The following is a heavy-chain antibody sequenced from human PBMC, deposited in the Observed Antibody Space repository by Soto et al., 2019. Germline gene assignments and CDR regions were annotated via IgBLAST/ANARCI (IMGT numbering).Heavy chain of an antibody. CDR1: GFTFSSCG. V-gene: IGHV3-30*03. D-gene: IGHD2-21*01. CDR3: THLLSLAHPYSYL. Sequence: PGGSLRLSCAASGFTFSSCGMHWVRQAPGKGLEWVAVISSDGSSKYYADSVKGRLTISRDNSKNTVYLQMDSLKTEDTAVHYCTHLLSLAHPYSYLWGQGTQVTVSS. J-gene: IGHJ4*02. CDR2: ISSDGSSK.